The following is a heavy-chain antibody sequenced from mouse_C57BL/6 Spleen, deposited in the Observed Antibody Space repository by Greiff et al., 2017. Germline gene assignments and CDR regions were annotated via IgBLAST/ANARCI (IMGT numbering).Heavy chain of an antibody. CDR1: GFTFTDYY. CDR2: IRNKANGYTT. V-gene: IGHV7-3*01. CDR3: ARSRAMDY. Sequence: EVQRVESGGGLVQPGGSLSISCAASGFTFTDYYMSWVRQPPGKALEWLGFIRNKANGYTTEYSSSVKGRFTISRDNSQSILYLQMHSLKAEDSATYYCARSRAMDYWCQGTSVTVSS. J-gene: IGHJ4*01.